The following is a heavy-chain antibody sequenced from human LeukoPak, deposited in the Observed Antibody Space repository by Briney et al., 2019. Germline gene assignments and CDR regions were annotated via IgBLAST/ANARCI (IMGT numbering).Heavy chain of an antibody. CDR2: IYYSGST. CDR1: GGSISSYY. CDR3: ARDGYSSGWYETTGYMDV. J-gene: IGHJ6*03. D-gene: IGHD6-19*01. Sequence: SETLSLTCTVSGGSISSYYWSWIRQPPGKGLEWIGYIYYSGSTYCNPSLKSRVTISVDTSKNQFSLKLSSVTAADTAVYYCARDGYSSGWYETTGYMDVWGKGTTVTVSS. V-gene: IGHV4-59*12.